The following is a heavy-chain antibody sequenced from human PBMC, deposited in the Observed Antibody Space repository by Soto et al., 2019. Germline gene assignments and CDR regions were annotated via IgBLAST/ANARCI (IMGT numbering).Heavy chain of an antibody. CDR3: AGSMIVVGSFDY. CDR1: GFTFSSYA. Sequence: VGSLRLSCAASGFTFSSYAMSWVRQAPGKGLEWVSAISGSGGSTYYADSVKGRFTISRDNSKNTLYLQMNSLRAEDTAVYYCAGSMIVVGSFDYWGQGTLVTVSS. CDR2: ISGSGGST. D-gene: IGHD3-22*01. V-gene: IGHV3-23*01. J-gene: IGHJ4*02.